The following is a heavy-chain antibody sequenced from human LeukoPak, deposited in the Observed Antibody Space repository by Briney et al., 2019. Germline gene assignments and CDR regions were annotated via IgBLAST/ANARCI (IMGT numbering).Heavy chain of an antibody. D-gene: IGHD7-27*01. CDR3: ARRVLGIGAFDI. V-gene: IGHV4-59*01. J-gene: IGHJ3*02. CDR2: IYYSGST. CDR1: GGSISSYY. Sequence: SETLSLTCTVSGGSISSYYWSWIRQPPGKGLVWIGYIYYSGSTNYNPSLKSRVTISVDTSKNQFSLKLSSVTAADTAVYYCARRVLGIGAFDIWGQGTMVTVSS.